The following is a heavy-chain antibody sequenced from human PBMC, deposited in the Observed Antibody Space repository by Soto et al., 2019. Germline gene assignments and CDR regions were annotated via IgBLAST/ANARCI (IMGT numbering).Heavy chain of an antibody. CDR3: ARARASSSDLYWNYDYGMDV. CDR1: GCTFSSYA. Sequence: SVKVSCKASGCTFSSYAISWVRQAPGQGLEWMGGIIPIFGTANYAQKFQGRVTITADESTSTAYMELSSLRSEDTAVYYCARARASSSDLYWNYDYGMDVWGQGTTVTVSS. CDR2: IIPIFGTA. D-gene: IGHD2-15*01. J-gene: IGHJ6*02. V-gene: IGHV1-69*13.